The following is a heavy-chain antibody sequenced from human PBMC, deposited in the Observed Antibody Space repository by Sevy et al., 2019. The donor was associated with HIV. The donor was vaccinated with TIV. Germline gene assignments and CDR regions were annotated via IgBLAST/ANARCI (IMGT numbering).Heavy chain of an antibody. J-gene: IGHJ4*02. CDR1: GFDFANAW. V-gene: IGHV3-15*07. CDR3: STDDLISY. CDR2: IKSITDGGAA. Sequence: GGSLRLSCTASGFDFANAWMNWVRQAPGKGLEWVGHIKSITDGGAADYAAPVKCRFTISRHDSKNTLYLHMNSLKAEDTAVYYCSTDDLISYWGRGTLVTVSS.